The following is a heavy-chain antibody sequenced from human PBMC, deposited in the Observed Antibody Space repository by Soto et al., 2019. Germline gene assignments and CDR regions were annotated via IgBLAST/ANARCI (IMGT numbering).Heavy chain of an antibody. J-gene: IGHJ6*02. CDR2: LSNDGSHK. Sequence: QVQLVESGGGVVQPGRSLRLSCAASGFTFSSYGIHWVRQAPGKGLEWVAALSNDGSHKYYADSVKGRFTIFRDNSKNTLYLQMNSLRAEDTSVYYCAKEWGDWPYYYGMDGWDQGTTVTVSS. CDR3: AKEWGDWPYYYGMDG. V-gene: IGHV3-30*18. CDR1: GFTFSSYG. D-gene: IGHD3-9*01.